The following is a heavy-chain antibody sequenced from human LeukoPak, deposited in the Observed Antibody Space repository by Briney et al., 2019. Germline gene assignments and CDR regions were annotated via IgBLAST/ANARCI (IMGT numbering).Heavy chain of an antibody. J-gene: IGHJ4*02. CDR3: ARGAPYYDSSGYTWAY. D-gene: IGHD3-22*01. V-gene: IGHV4-34*01. CDR2: INHSGST. Sequence: PSETLSLTCAVYGGSFSGYYWSWIRQPPAKGLEWIGEINHSGSTNYNPSLKSRVTISVDTSKNQFSLKLSSVTAADTAVYYCARGAPYYDSSGYTWAYWGQGTLVTVSS. CDR1: GGSFSGYY.